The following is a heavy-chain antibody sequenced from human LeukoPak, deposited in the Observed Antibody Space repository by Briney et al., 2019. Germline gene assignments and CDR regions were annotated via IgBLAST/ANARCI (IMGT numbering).Heavy chain of an antibody. CDR2: IYYSGST. Sequence: SQTLSLTCTVSGGSISSGCYYSSWIRQHPGKGLEWIGYIYYSGSTYYNPSLKSRVTISVDTSKNQFSLKLSSVTAADTAVYYCATVRRYTSRPDAFDIWGQGTMVTVSS. V-gene: IGHV4-31*03. J-gene: IGHJ3*02. CDR3: ATVRRYTSRPDAFDI. CDR1: GGSISSGCYY. D-gene: IGHD6-13*01.